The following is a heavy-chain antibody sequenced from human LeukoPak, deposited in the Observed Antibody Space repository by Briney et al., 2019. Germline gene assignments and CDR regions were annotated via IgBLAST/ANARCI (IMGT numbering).Heavy chain of an antibody. J-gene: IGHJ2*01. CDR3: ARGISWNYEIWYFDL. CDR2: INHSGST. Sequence: SETLSLTCAVYGGSFSGYYWSWIRQPPGKGLEWIGEINHSGSTNYNPSLKSRVTISVDTSKNQFSLKLSSVTAADTAVYYCARGISWNYEIWYFDLWGRAPWSLSPQ. D-gene: IGHD1-7*01. V-gene: IGHV4-34*01. CDR1: GGSFSGYY.